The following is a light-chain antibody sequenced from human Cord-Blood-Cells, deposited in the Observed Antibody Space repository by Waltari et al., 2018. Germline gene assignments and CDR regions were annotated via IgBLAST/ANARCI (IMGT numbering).Light chain of an antibody. Sequence: DIVMTQSPDSLAVSLGERATINCKSSQSVLYSSNNKNYVAWYQQKPGQPPKLLIYWASTRESWVPDRFSGSGSGTDFTLTISSLQAEDVAVYCCQQYYSTPWTFGQGTKVEIK. J-gene: IGKJ1*01. CDR2: WAS. CDR1: QSVLYSSNNKNY. CDR3: QQYYSTPWT. V-gene: IGKV4-1*01.